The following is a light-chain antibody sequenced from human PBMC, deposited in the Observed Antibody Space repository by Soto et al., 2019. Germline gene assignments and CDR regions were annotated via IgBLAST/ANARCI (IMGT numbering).Light chain of an antibody. Sequence: DIQMTLSPSTLSASVASRVNIICRASQSIGKHLNWYQQKLGKAPKFLIYAASNLQSGVPSRFSGSGYGTDFTLTVNSLQPEDFATYDCQQGYTSAITFGQGTRLEIK. V-gene: IGKV1-39*01. CDR1: QSIGKH. CDR3: QQGYTSAIT. J-gene: IGKJ5*01. CDR2: AAS.